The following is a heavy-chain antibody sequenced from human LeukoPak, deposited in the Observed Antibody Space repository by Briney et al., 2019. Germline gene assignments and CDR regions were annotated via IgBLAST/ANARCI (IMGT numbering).Heavy chain of an antibody. CDR3: ARDHYYGSGSYNH. CDR2: ISYDGSNK. CDR1: GFTFSSYG. D-gene: IGHD3-10*01. Sequence: GGSLRLSCAASGFTFSSYGMHWVRQAPAKGLEWVTIISYDGSNKYYADSVKGRFTISRDNAKNSLYLQMNSLRAEDTAVYYCARDHYYGSGSYNHWGQGTLVTVSS. V-gene: IGHV3-30*03. J-gene: IGHJ5*02.